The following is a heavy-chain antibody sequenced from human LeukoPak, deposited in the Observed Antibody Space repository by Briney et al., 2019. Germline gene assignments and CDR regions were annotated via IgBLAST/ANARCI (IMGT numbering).Heavy chain of an antibody. Sequence: PGGSLRLSCAASGFTFSSYEMNWVRQAPGKGPEWVSYISSGGTTVYYPDSVKGRFTISRDNAKSSLYLQMNSLRAEDTAVYYCARDGGVNAFDIWGQGTMVTVSS. CDR3: ARDGGVNAFDI. CDR1: GFTFSSYE. J-gene: IGHJ3*02. CDR2: ISSGGTTV. D-gene: IGHD2-8*02. V-gene: IGHV3-48*03.